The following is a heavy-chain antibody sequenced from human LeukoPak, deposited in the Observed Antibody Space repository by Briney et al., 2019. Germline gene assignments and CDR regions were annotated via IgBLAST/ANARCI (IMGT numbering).Heavy chain of an antibody. J-gene: IGHJ6*03. Sequence: GGSLRLSCAASGCTFSSYGRHWVRQAPGKGLEWVAVISYDGSNKYYADSVKGRFTISRDNSKNTVYLQMNSLRAEDTAVYYCAKGLIADYYMDAWGKGTTVTVSS. CDR2: ISYDGSNK. V-gene: IGHV3-30*18. CDR1: GCTFSSYG. CDR3: AKGLIADYYMDA. D-gene: IGHD2-21*01.